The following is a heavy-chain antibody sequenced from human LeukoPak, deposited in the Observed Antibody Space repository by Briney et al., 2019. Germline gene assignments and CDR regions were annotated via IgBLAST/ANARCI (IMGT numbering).Heavy chain of an antibody. Sequence: GGTLRLSCAASGFTFSSYGMSWVRQAPGKGLEWVSAISGSGGSTYYADSVKGRFTISRDNSKNTLYLQMNSLRAEGTAVYYCAKGFYCSSSTCLDYWGQGTLVTVSS. CDR1: GFTFSSYG. CDR3: AKGFYCSSSTCLDY. J-gene: IGHJ4*02. D-gene: IGHD2-2*01. V-gene: IGHV3-23*01. CDR2: ISGSGGST.